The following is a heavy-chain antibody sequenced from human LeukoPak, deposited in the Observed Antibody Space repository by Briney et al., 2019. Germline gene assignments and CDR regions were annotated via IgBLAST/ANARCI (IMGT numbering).Heavy chain of an antibody. CDR2: ISTSSSTI. D-gene: IGHD2-15*01. CDR1: GFTFSSYN. V-gene: IGHV3-48*04. CDR3: ARDSGRGGSCDY. Sequence: GGSLRLSCAASGFTFSSYNMKWVRQAPGKGLEWVSHISTSSSTIYYADSVKGRFTISRDNAKNSLYLQMNSLRAGDTAVYYCARDSGRGGSCDYWGQGTLVTVSS. J-gene: IGHJ4*02.